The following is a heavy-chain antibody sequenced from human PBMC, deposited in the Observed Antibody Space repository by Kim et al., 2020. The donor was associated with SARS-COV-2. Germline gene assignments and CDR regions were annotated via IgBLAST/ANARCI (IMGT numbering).Heavy chain of an antibody. V-gene: IGHV3-48*03. Sequence: GGSLRLSCAASGFTFSRYEMNWVRQAPGKGLEWVSYIDLRGSTIYYADSVKGRFTISRDNAKNSLFLQMNSLRAEDTAVYYCARTVLINYDFWSGYYNDPGYWGQGTLVTVSS. D-gene: IGHD3-3*01. CDR2: IDLRGSTI. J-gene: IGHJ4*02. CDR3: ARTVLINYDFWSGYYNDPGY. CDR1: GFTFSRYE.